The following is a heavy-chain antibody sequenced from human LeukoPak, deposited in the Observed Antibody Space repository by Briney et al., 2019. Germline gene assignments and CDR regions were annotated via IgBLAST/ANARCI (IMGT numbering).Heavy chain of an antibody. D-gene: IGHD6-19*01. Sequence: GASVKVSCKASGYTFTGYYMHWVRQAPGQGLEWMGWINPNSGGTNYAQKFQGRVTMTRDTSISTAYMELSRLRADDTAVYYCARDGAVAGSYYYYYRDVWGKGTTVTVSS. V-gene: IGHV1-2*02. CDR1: GYTFTGYY. CDR3: ARDGAVAGSYYYYYRDV. J-gene: IGHJ6*03. CDR2: INPNSGGT.